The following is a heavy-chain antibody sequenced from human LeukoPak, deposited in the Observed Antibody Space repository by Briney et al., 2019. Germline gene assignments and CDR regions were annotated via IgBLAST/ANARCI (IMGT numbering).Heavy chain of an antibody. CDR2: IYYSGST. V-gene: IGHV4-31*03. D-gene: IGHD4-17*01. J-gene: IGHJ3*02. CDR3: ARAPDYGDYAFAFDI. Sequence: SQTLSLTCTVSGGSISSGGYYWSWLRPHPGKGLEWIGYIYYSGSTYYNPSLKSRVTISVDTSKNQFSLKLSSVTAADTAVYYCARAPDYGDYAFAFDIWGQGTMVTVSS. CDR1: GGSISSGGYY.